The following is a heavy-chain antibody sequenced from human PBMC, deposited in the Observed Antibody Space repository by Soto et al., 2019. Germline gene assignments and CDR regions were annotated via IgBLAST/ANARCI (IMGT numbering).Heavy chain of an antibody. V-gene: IGHV1-18*01. CDR3: ARGRYGDY. CDR1: GYAFTTYG. Sequence: QVHLVQSGAEVKKPGASVKVSCKGSGYAFTTYGITWVRQAPGQGLEWMAWISGHNGNTDYAQKLQGRVTVTRDTSASTAYMELRSLRSDDSAMYYCARGRYGDYWGQGALVTVSS. J-gene: IGHJ4*02. D-gene: IGHD1-1*01. CDR2: ISGHNGNT.